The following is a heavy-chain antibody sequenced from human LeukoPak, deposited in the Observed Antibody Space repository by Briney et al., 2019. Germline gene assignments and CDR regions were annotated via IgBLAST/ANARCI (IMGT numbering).Heavy chain of an antibody. CDR2: IYHSGST. V-gene: IGHV4-30-2*01. D-gene: IGHD3-3*01. Sequence: SETLSLTCTVSGGSISSGGYYWSRIRQPPGKGLEWIGYIYHSGSTYYNPSLKSRVTISVDRSKNQFSLKLSSVTAADTAVYYCQTARGVFGVVEDAFDIWGQGTMVTVSS. CDR3: QTARGVFGVVEDAFDI. CDR1: GGSISSGGYY. J-gene: IGHJ3*02.